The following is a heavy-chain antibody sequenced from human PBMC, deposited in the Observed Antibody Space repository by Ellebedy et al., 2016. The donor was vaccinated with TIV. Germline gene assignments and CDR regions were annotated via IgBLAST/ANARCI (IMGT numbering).Heavy chain of an antibody. J-gene: IGHJ4*02. D-gene: IGHD3-10*01. CDR2: ISGRSRTI. CDR3: VRGLGELLAL. CDR1: GFTFSSYE. V-gene: IGHV3-48*03. Sequence: PGGSLRLSCAASGFTFSSYEMAWVRQAPGKGLEWVSYISGRSRTIYYADSLKGRFTISRDNAKDTLYLQMNSLRAEDTAVYYCVRGLGELLALWGQGTLVTVSS.